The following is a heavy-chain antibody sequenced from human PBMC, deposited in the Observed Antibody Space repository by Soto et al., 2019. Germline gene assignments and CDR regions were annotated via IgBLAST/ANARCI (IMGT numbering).Heavy chain of an antibody. CDR1: GFTFSSYG. CDR2: IDSDGSST. D-gene: IGHD3-22*01. CDR3: ASFTYYYDSSGYSEFDP. V-gene: IGHV3-74*01. Sequence: EVHLVESGGGLVQPGGSLRLSCAASGFTFSSYGIHWGRQAPGEGLVWVSRIDSDGSSTSYADSVKGRLTISRDNAKNTLYLQMNRLRAEDTAVYSCASFTYYYDSSGYSEFDPWGQGTLVTVSS. J-gene: IGHJ5*02.